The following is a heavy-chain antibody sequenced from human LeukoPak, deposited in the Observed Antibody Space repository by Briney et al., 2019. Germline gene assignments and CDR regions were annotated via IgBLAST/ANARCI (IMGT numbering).Heavy chain of an antibody. V-gene: IGHV3-23*01. D-gene: IGHD1-1*01. CDR1: GFTFSSYA. Sequence: GGSLRLSCAASGFTFSSYAMSWVRQVPGEGLEWVSGTSGSGGSTYHADSVKGRFTISRDNSKNTLYLQMNSLRAEDTAVYFCARVLLEREANWGQGTLVTVSS. CDR2: TSGSGGST. J-gene: IGHJ4*02. CDR3: ARVLLEREAN.